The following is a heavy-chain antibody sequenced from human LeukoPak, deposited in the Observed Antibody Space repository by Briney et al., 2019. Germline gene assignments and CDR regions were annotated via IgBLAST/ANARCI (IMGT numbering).Heavy chain of an antibody. V-gene: IGHV4-34*01. J-gene: IGHJ6*02. D-gene: IGHD2-2*01. CDR2: INHSGST. Sequence: SETLSLTCAVYGGSFSGYFWSWIRQPPGKGLEWIGEINHSGSTNYNPSLKSRVTISVDTSKNQFSLKLSSVTAADTAVYYCARGRCSSTSCYGYYYYYGMDVWGQGTTATVSS. CDR1: GGSFSGYF. CDR3: ARGRCSSTSCYGYYYYYGMDV.